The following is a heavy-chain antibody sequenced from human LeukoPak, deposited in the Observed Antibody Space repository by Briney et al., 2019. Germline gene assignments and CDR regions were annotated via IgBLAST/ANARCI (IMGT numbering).Heavy chain of an antibody. V-gene: IGHV4-34*01. CDR2: IYYSGVS. D-gene: IGHD3-10*01. CDR3: ASDRIWFGESTNEY. J-gene: IGHJ4*02. CDR1: SGSFSGYY. Sequence: SETLSLTCAVYSGSFSGYYWSWIRQPPGKGLEWIGSIYYSGVSYYNTSLKSRVTISVDTSKNQFSLNLNSVTAADTAFYYCASDRIWFGESTNEYWGQGTLVTVSS.